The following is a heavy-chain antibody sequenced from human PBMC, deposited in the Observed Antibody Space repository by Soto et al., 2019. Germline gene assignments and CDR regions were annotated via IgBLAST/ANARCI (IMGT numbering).Heavy chain of an antibody. V-gene: IGHV3-21*01. CDR1: GFTFSSYS. CDR3: ARDFGAYYYDSSGPYYGMDV. J-gene: IGHJ6*02. Sequence: GGSLRLSYAASGFTFSSYSMNWVRQAPGKGLEWVSSISSSSSYIYYADSVKGRFTISRDNAKNSLYLQMNSLRAEDTAVYYCARDFGAYYYDSSGPYYGMDVWGQGTTVTVSS. CDR2: ISSSSSYI. D-gene: IGHD3-22*01.